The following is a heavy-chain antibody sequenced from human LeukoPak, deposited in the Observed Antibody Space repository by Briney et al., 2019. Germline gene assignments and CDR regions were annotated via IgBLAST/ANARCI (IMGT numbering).Heavy chain of an antibody. J-gene: IGHJ4*02. CDR3: ARGGSGYSYGYPERRVDY. D-gene: IGHD5-18*01. V-gene: IGHV1-2*02. CDR2: INPNSGGT. Sequence: ASVKVSCKASGYTFTGYYMHWVRQAPGQGLEWMGWINPNSGGTNYAQKSQGRVTMTRDTSISTAYMELSRLRSDDTAVYYCARGGSGYSYGYPERRVDYWGQGTLVTVSS. CDR1: GYTFTGYY.